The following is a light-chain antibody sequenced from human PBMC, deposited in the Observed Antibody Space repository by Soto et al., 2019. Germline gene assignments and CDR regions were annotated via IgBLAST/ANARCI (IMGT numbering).Light chain of an antibody. Sequence: QSVLTQPPSVSGAPGQRVSISCTGSRSNIGARYDVHWYQQLPGTAPTLLIFNNNNRPSGVPDRFSGSKSGTSASLAITGLQAEDEGDYYCQSYDRSLTVVFGGGTQLTVL. CDR1: RSNIGARYD. V-gene: IGLV1-40*01. CDR3: QSYDRSLTVV. CDR2: NNN. J-gene: IGLJ2*01.